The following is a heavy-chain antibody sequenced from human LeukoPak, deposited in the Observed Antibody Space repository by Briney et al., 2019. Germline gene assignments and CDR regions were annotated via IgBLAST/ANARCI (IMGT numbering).Heavy chain of an antibody. D-gene: IGHD6-6*01. CDR2: INPNSGGT. J-gene: IGHJ5*02. Sequence: ASVKVSCKASGYTFTGYYMHWVRQAPGQGLEWMGWINPNSGGTNYAQKFQGWVTMTRDTSISTAYMELSRLRSEDTAVYYCARGIAARGYNWFDPWGQGTLVTVSS. V-gene: IGHV1-2*04. CDR1: GYTFTGYY. CDR3: ARGIAARGYNWFDP.